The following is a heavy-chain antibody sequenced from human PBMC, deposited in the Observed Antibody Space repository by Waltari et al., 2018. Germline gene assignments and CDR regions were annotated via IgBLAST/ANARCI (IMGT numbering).Heavy chain of an antibody. CDR1: GYTFTSYD. V-gene: IGHV1-8*03. J-gene: IGHJ3*02. CDR3: ASGGITGSPGAFDI. CDR2: MNPNSGNT. Sequence: QVQLVQSGAEVKKPGASVKVSCKASGYTFTSYDINWVRQATGQGLEWMGWMNPNSGNTGYAQKFQGRVTITTDESTSTAYMELSSLRSEDTAVYYCASGGITGSPGAFDIWGQGTMVTVSS. D-gene: IGHD1-20*01.